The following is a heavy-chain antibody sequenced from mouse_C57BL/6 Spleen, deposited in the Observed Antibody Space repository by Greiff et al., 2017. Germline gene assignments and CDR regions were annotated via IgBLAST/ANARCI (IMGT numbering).Heavy chain of an antibody. CDR3: ARGGEITTLPARGYAMDY. CDR1: GYTFTDYY. J-gene: IGHJ4*01. CDR2: INPNNGGT. D-gene: IGHD1-1*01. Sequence: EVQLQQSGPELVKPGASVKISCKASGYTFTDYYMNWVKQSHGKSLEWIGDINPNNGGTSYNQKFKGKATLTVDKSSSTAYMELRSLTSEDSAVYYCARGGEITTLPARGYAMDYWGQGTSVTVSS. V-gene: IGHV1-26*01.